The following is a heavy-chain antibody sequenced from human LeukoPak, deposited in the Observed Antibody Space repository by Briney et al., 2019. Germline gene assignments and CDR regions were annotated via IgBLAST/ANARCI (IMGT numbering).Heavy chain of an antibody. D-gene: IGHD3-3*01. CDR1: GYTFTRFG. J-gene: IGHJ6*02. CDR3: ARAHYGFWSGYYYYYYGMDV. Sequence: ASVKVSCKASGYTFTRFGISWVRQAPGQGLEWMGWISAYNGNTNYAQKLQGRVTMTTDTSTSTAYMELRSLRSDDTAVYYCARAHYGFWSGYYYYYYGMDVWGQGTTVTVSS. V-gene: IGHV1-18*01. CDR2: ISAYNGNT.